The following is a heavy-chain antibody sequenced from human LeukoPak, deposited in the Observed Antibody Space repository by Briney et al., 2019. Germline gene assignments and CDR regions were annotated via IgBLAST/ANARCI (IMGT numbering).Heavy chain of an antibody. CDR3: ARGLSSTDYFDY. D-gene: IGHD4-11*01. Sequence: ASVKVSCKTSGYTFTGYYMHWLRQAPGQGLEWMGWINPNSGVTSYAQKFKGRVTMTRDTSISTAYMELSRLRSDDTAVYYCARGLSSTDYFDYWGQGTLVTVSS. J-gene: IGHJ4*02. V-gene: IGHV1-2*02. CDR2: INPNSGVT. CDR1: GYTFTGYY.